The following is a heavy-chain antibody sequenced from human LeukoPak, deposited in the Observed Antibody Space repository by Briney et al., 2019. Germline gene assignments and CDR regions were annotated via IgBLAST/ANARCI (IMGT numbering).Heavy chain of an antibody. Sequence: ASETLSLTCTVSGGSISSSSYYWGWIRQPPGKGLEWIGSIYYSGSTYYNPSLKSRVTISVDTSKNQFSLKLSSVTAADTAVYYCARDQYTRGFDYWGQGTLVTVSS. CDR1: GGSISSSSYY. D-gene: IGHD1-1*01. CDR2: IYYSGST. V-gene: IGHV4-39*07. CDR3: ARDQYTRGFDY. J-gene: IGHJ4*02.